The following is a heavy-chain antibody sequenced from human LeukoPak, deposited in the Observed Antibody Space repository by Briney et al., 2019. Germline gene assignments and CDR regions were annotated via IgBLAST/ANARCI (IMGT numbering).Heavy chain of an antibody. CDR3: ARDCDRSGYYCY. J-gene: IGHJ4*02. D-gene: IGHD3-22*01. V-gene: IGHV1-18*01. Sequence: ASVKVSCKASGYTFTSLGISWVRQAPGQGLEWMGWISGDTGNTHYAQKPQGRVTLTTDTSTSTAYMELRSLRSDDTAVYYCARDCDRSGYYCYWGQGTQVTVSS. CDR1: GYTFTSLG. CDR2: ISGDTGNT.